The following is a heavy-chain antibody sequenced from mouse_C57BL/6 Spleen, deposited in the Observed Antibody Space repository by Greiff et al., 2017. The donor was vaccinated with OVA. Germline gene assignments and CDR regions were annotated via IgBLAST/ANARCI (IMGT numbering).Heavy chain of an antibody. D-gene: IGHD1-1*01. J-gene: IGHJ1*03. CDR1: GFTIKNTY. V-gene: IGHV14-3*01. Sequence: EVQRVESVAELVRPGASVKLSCTASGFTIKNTYMSWVKQRPEQGLEWIGRIDPANGNTKYAPKFQGKATIPADTSSNTAYLQLSRLTSEDTAIYYCASSNGSSYGWYFDVWGTGTTVTVSS. CDR3: ASSNGSSYGWYFDV. CDR2: IDPANGNT.